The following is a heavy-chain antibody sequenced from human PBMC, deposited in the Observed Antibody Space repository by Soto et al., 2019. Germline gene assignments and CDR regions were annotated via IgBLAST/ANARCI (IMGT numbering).Heavy chain of an antibody. CDR1: GGSISSGGYS. CDR2: IYHSGST. V-gene: IGHV4-30-2*01. CDR3: ARVSYDSSGYYFPTIDY. D-gene: IGHD3-22*01. Sequence: QLQLQDSGSGLVKPSQTLSLTCAVSGGSISSGGYSWSWIRQPPGKGLEWIGYIYHSGSTYYNPSLKSRVTISVDRSKNQFSLKLSSVTAADTAVYYCARVSYDSSGYYFPTIDYWGQGTLVTVSS. J-gene: IGHJ4*02.